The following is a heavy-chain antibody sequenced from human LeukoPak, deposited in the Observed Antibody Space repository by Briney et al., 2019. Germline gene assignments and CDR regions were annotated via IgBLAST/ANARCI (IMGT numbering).Heavy chain of an antibody. J-gene: IGHJ4*02. D-gene: IGHD2-21*02. Sequence: PGGSLRLSCAASGFTFNRYAMTWVRQAPGKGLEWVSIIYSGGTTFYADSVRGRFTISRHNSKNTLYLQMNSLRAEDTAVYFCATLGSIVWGRKGTASSLWGQGTLVTVSS. CDR3: ATLGSIVWGRKGTASSL. CDR2: IYSGGTT. V-gene: IGHV3-53*04. CDR1: GFTFNRYA.